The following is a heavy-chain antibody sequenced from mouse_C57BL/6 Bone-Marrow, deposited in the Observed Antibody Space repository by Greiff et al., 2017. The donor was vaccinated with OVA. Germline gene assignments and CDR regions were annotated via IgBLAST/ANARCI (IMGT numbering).Heavy chain of an antibody. CDR3: VRQTAQATDYAMDY. V-gene: IGHV10-1*01. CDR1: GFSFNTYA. J-gene: IGHJ4*01. CDR2: IRSKSNNYAT. Sequence: EVQGVESGGGLVQPKGSLKLSCAASGFSFNTYAMNWVRQAPGKGLEWVARIRSKSNNYATYYADSVKDRFTISRDDSESMLYLQMNNLKTEDTAMYYCVRQTAQATDYAMDYWGQGTSVTVSS. D-gene: IGHD3-2*02.